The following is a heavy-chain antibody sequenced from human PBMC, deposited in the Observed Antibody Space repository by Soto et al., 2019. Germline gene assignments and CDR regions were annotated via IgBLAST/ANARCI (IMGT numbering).Heavy chain of an antibody. CDR2: MNPNSGNT. Sequence: ASVKVSCKASGYTFTSYYMHWVRQAPGQGLEWMGWMNPNSGNTGYAQKFQGRVTMTRNTSISTAYMELSSLRSEDTAVYYCARRGYSSSWYYYYYGMDVWGQGTTVTVSS. J-gene: IGHJ6*02. CDR3: ARRGYSSSWYYYYYGMDV. V-gene: IGHV1-8*02. CDR1: GYTFTSYY. D-gene: IGHD6-13*01.